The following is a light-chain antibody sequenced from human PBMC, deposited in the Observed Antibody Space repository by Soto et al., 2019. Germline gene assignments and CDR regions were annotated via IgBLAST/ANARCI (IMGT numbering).Light chain of an antibody. CDR1: QSVSSSY. CDR3: QQYGSSPPLT. J-gene: IGKJ4*01. CDR2: GAS. Sequence: EIVLTQSPGTLSLSPGERATLSCRASQSVSSSYLAGYQQKPGQAPRLLIYGASSRATGIPDRFSGSGSGRHFTLTISRLEPEDFAVYYCQQYGSSPPLTFGGGTKVEIK. V-gene: IGKV3-20*01.